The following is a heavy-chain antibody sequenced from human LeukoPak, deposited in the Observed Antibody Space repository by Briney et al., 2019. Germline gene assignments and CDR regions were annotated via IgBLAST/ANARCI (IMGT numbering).Heavy chain of an antibody. CDR1: GFTFSSYA. CDR2: ISYDGSNK. D-gene: IGHD2/OR15-2a*01. Sequence: GRSLRLSCAASGFTFSSYAMHWVRQAPGKGLEWVAVISYDGSNKYYADSVKGRFTISRHNSKNTLYLQMNSLRAEDTAVYYCARIYGPWNYFDYWGQGTLVTVSS. CDR3: ARIYGPWNYFDY. J-gene: IGHJ4*02. V-gene: IGHV3-30*04.